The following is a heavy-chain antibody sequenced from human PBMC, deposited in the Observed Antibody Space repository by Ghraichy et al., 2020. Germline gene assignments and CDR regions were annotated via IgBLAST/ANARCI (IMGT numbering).Heavy chain of an antibody. CDR1: GFIFSTYW. J-gene: IGHJ5*02. CDR2: IKQDGSEK. V-gene: IGHV3-7*01. CDR3: VRDLQPYFHDEYGTP. Sequence: LSLTCAASGFIFSTYWMSWVRQAPGKGLEWVANIKQDGSEKYYGDSVKGRFTISRDNAENSLYLQMNSLRAEDTAVYYCVRDLQPYFHDEYGTPWGRGTLVTVSS. D-gene: IGHD4-17*01.